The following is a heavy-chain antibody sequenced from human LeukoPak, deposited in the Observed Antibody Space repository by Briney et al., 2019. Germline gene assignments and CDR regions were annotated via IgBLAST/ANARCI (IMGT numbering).Heavy chain of an antibody. V-gene: IGHV1-69*05. CDR2: IIPIFGTA. D-gene: IGHD3-10*01. Sequence: SVKVSCKASGGTFSSYAISWVRQAPGQGLEWMGGIIPIFGTANCAQKFQGRVTMTTDTSTSTAYMELRSLRSDDTAVYYCARSPFTVLLWFGELLDLDYWAQGTLVTVSS. J-gene: IGHJ4*02. CDR1: GGTFSSYA. CDR3: ARSPFTVLLWFGELLDLDY.